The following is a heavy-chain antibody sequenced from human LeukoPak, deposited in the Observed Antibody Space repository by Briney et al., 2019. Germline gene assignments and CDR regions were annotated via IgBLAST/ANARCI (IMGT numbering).Heavy chain of an antibody. D-gene: IGHD6-19*01. CDR3: ARDGSGWFFDY. CDR1: GFTFSIYS. Sequence: PGGSLRLSCAASGFTFSIYSIIWVRQAPGKGLEWVSSISSSSSYIYYADSVKGRFTISRDNAKNSLYLQMNSLRAEDTAVYYCARDGSGWFFDYWGQGTLVTVSS. V-gene: IGHV3-21*01. J-gene: IGHJ4*02. CDR2: ISSSSSYI.